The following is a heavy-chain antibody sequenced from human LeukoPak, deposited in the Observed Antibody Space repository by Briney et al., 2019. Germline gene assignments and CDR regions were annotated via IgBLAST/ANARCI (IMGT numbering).Heavy chain of an antibody. V-gene: IGHV4-31*03. CDR1: GGSISSGGYY. CDR2: IYYSGST. Sequence: SETLSLTCTVSGGSISSGGYYWSWIRQHPGKGLEWIGYIYYSGSTYYNPSLKSRVTISVDTSKNQFSLKLSSVTAADTAVYYGTRWYCGDHRSYYYYGMDVWGQGTTVTVSS. D-gene: IGHD4-17*01. CDR3: TRWYCGDHRSYYYYGMDV. J-gene: IGHJ6*02.